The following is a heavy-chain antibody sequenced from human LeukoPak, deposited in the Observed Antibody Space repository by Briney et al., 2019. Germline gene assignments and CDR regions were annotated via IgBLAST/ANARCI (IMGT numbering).Heavy chain of an antibody. CDR1: EFTFSSYW. J-gene: IGHJ4*02. V-gene: IGHV3-7*04. CDR2: IKQDGSEE. CDR3: ARDNDPYFDY. D-gene: IGHD1-1*01. Sequence: PGGSLRLSCAASEFTFSSYWMSWVRQAPGKGLEWVANIKQDGSEEYYVDSVKGRFTISRDNAKQSFYPQMTSLRAEDTAVYYCARDNDPYFDYWGQGTLVTVSS.